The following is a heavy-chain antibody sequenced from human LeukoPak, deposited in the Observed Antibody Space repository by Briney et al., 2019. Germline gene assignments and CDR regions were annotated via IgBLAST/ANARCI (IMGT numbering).Heavy chain of an antibody. D-gene: IGHD6-19*01. J-gene: IGHJ6*03. CDR3: ARERGGSKLTGLYGRDYYYMDV. V-gene: IGHV4-59*01. CDR2: VSGSGST. Sequence: SETLSLTCLVSGDSMRSDFWSWIRQPPGKGLEWIGYVSGSGSTNYNPTVKSRVTISLDTSKKQFSLKLTSVTAADTAVYFCARERGGSKLTGLYGRDYYYMDVWGKGTTVTVSS. CDR1: GDSMRSDF.